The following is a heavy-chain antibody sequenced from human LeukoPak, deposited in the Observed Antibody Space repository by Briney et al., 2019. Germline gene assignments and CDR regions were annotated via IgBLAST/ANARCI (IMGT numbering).Heavy chain of an antibody. V-gene: IGHV3-66*01. J-gene: IGHJ4*02. CDR1: GFTFSSYG. CDR2: IYSGGST. D-gene: IGHD1-26*01. Sequence: GGSLRLSCAASGFTFSSYGMHWVRQAPGKGLGWVSVIYSGGSTYCADSVKGRFTISRDNSKNTLYLQMNSLRAEDTAVYYCARVSGSYFDAFDYWGQGTLVTVSS. CDR3: ARVSGSYFDAFDY.